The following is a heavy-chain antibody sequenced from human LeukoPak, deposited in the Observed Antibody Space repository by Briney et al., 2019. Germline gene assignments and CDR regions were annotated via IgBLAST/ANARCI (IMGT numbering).Heavy chain of an antibody. J-gene: IGHJ4*02. CDR2: VSAYNGNT. V-gene: IGHV1-18*01. CDR3: ARETYYYGSGSYDFDY. CDR1: GYTFTSYG. D-gene: IGHD3-10*01. Sequence: ASVKVSCKASGYTFTSYGISWVRQAPGQGLEWMRWVSAYNGNTNYAQKLQGRVTMTTDTSTSTAYMELRSLRSDDTAVYYCARETYYYGSGSYDFDYWGQGTLVTVSS.